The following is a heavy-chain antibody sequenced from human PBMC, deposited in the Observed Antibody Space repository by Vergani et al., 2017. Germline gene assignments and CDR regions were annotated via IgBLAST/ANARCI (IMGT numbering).Heavy chain of an antibody. D-gene: IGHD2-2*02. CDR2: ICHTEDT. V-gene: IGHV4-4*03. Sequence: QVQLQESGPGLVKPPGTLFLTCAVSGDSISSNNCWTWVRQPPGKGLEWIGEICHTEDTKYSPSLKSRVTVSVDESRNLFSLRLNSVTAADTAVYYCATIGYRRWGYYFDNWGQGILVTVSS. CDR1: GDSISSNNC. J-gene: IGHJ4*02. CDR3: ATIGYRRWGYYFDN.